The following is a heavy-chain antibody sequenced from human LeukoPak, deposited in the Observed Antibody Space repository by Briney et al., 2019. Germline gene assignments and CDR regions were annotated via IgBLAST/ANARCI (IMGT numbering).Heavy chain of an antibody. CDR1: GYTFTSYD. Sequence: VASVKVSCKASGYTFTSYDINWVRQAPGQGLEWMGWMNPHSGNTGYAQKLQGRLTLTRDTSISIAYMELRSLRSEDTAVYYCARGDYWGQGTLVTVSS. V-gene: IGHV1-8*01. J-gene: IGHJ4*02. CDR2: MNPHSGNT. CDR3: ARGDY.